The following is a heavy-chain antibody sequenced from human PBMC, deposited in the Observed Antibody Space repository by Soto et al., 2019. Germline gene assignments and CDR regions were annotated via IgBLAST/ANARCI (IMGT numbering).Heavy chain of an antibody. Sequence: QVQLQESGPGLVKPSQTLSLTCTVSGGSISSGDYYWSWIRQHPGKGLEWIGYIYYSGSTYYNPSRKSRVTISVDTSNNQFSLKLSSVTAADTAVYYCARWWSGSRQGFDPWGQGTLVTVSS. CDR2: IYYSGST. J-gene: IGHJ5*02. D-gene: IGHD3-3*01. CDR1: GGSISSGDYY. V-gene: IGHV4-31*03. CDR3: ARWWSGSRQGFDP.